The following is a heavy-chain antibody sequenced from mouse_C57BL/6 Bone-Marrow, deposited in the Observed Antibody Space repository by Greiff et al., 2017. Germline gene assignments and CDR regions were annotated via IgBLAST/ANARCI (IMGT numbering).Heavy chain of an antibody. V-gene: IGHV1-80*01. CDR1: GYAFSSYW. Sequence: QVQLKQSGAELVKPGASVKISCKASGYAFSSYWMNWVKQRPGKGLEWIGQIYPGDGDTNYNGKFKGKATLTADKSSSTAYMQLSSLTSEDSAVYFCARRGAGFYYFDYWGQGTTLTVSS. J-gene: IGHJ2*01. CDR3: ARRGAGFYYFDY. CDR2: IYPGDGDT.